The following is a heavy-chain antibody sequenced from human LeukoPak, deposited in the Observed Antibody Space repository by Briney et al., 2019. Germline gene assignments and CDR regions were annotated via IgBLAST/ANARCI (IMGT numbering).Heavy chain of an antibody. D-gene: IGHD1-1*01. V-gene: IGHV1-46*01. CDR3: ARSNDLYYYYYYMDV. CDR1: VYTFTRYY. Sequence: GASVKVSCKASVYTFTRYYMHWVRQAPGQGLEWMGIINPSGGSTSYAQKFQGRVTMTRDMSTSAVYMELSSLRSEDTAVYYCARSNDLYYYYYYMDVWGKGTTVTVSS. CDR2: INPSGGST. J-gene: IGHJ6*03.